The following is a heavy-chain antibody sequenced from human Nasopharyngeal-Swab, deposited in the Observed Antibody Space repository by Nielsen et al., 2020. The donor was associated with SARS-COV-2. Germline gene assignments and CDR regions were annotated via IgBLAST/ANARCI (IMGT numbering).Heavy chain of an antibody. D-gene: IGHD3-10*01. V-gene: IGHV3-48*01. CDR1: GFSFTGYS. Sequence: GESLKISCAASGFSFTGYSMNWVRQAPGKGLQWVSYISSTSNNIYYADSVRGRFIVSRDNAKSSLYLQMNSLRAEDTAVYYCAKRFSPKWGQGTLVTVSS. CDR2: ISSTSNNI. J-gene: IGHJ4*02. CDR3: AKRFSPK.